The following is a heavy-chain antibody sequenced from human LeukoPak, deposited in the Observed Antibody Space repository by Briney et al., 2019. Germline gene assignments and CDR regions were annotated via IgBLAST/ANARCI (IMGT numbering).Heavy chain of an antibody. CDR2: IIPIFGTA. Sequence: ASVKVSCKASGGTFSNSPISWVRQAAGQGLEWMGGIIPIFGTANYAQKFQGRVTITADESTSTAYMELSSLRSEDTAVYYCARRERDYSGSGSYNFDYWGQGTLVTVSS. J-gene: IGHJ4*02. CDR3: ARRERDYSGSGSYNFDY. V-gene: IGHV1-69*13. D-gene: IGHD3-10*01. CDR1: GGTFSNSP.